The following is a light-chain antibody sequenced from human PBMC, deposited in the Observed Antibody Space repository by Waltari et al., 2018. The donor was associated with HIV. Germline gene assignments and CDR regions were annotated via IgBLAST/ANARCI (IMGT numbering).Light chain of an antibody. CDR1: KLGDKY. CDR2: QDS. CDR3: QAWDSSLSVHVV. Sequence: SYELTQPPSVSVSPGQTASITCSGDKLGDKYACWYQQKPGQSPVLVIYQDSKRPSGIPERFSGSNSGNTATLTISGTQAMDEADYYCQAWDSSLSVHVVFGGGTKLTVL. V-gene: IGLV3-1*01. J-gene: IGLJ2*01.